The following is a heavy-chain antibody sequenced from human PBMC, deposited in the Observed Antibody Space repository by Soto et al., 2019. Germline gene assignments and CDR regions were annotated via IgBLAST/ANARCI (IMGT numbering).Heavy chain of an antibody. Sequence: RASVKVSCKASGYTFTSYDINWVRQATGQGLEWMGWMNPNSGNTGYAQKFQGRVTMTRNTSISTAYMELSSLRSEDTAVYHCARAYQYSSSSYYYGMDVWGQGTTVTVSS. D-gene: IGHD6-6*01. V-gene: IGHV1-8*01. CDR2: MNPNSGNT. J-gene: IGHJ6*02. CDR3: ARAYQYSSSSYYYGMDV. CDR1: GYTFTSYD.